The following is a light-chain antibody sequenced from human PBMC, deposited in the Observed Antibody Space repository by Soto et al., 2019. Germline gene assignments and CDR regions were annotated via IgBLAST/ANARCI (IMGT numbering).Light chain of an antibody. CDR2: DAS. CDR3: QQYGSSPWT. V-gene: IGKV3D-20*01. Sequence: EIVLTQSPATLSLSPGERATLSCGASQSVCSSYLAWYQQKPGLAPRLLIYDASSRATGIPDRFSGSGSGTDFTLTISRLEPEDFAVYYCQQYGSSPWTFGQGTKVEIK. CDR1: QSVCSSY. J-gene: IGKJ1*01.